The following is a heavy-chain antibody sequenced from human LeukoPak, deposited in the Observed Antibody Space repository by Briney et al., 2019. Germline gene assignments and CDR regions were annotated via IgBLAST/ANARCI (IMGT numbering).Heavy chain of an antibody. CDR3: ARAAVVQSYYFDY. CDR1: GGSISSSY. D-gene: IGHD4-23*01. V-gene: IGHV4-59*08. J-gene: IGHJ4*02. Sequence: SETLSLTCTVSGGSISSSYWSWIRQPPGEGLEWIGYFYYSGATTYNPSLQSRVTISVDTSKTQLSLKMTSMTAADTAVYYCARAAVVQSYYFDYWGQGTLVTVSS. CDR2: FYYSGAT.